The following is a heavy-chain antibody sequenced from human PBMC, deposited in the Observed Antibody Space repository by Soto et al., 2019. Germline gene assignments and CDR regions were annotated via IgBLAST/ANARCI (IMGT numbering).Heavy chain of an antibody. CDR2: INPNSGGT. D-gene: IGHD3-10*01. Sequence: ASVKVSCKASGYTFTGYYMHWVRQAPGQGLEWMGWINPNSGGTNYAQKFQGWATMTRDTSISTAYMELSRLRSDDTAVYYCAREWFGELFQTYFDYWGQGTLVTVSS. CDR3: AREWFGELFQTYFDY. J-gene: IGHJ4*02. V-gene: IGHV1-2*04. CDR1: GYTFTGYY.